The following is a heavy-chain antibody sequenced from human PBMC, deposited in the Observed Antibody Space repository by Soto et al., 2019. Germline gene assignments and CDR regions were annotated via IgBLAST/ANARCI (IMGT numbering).Heavy chain of an antibody. CDR2: ISGIRDYI. D-gene: IGHD3-22*01. CDR1: GFTFSYYT. J-gene: IGHJ4*02. Sequence: GGSLRLSCAASGFTFSYYTVHWVRRAPGKGLEWVSSISGIRDYIRYADSVKGRFTISRDNAKTSLYLQMNSLTAEDTAVYYCAREGVHNYNEYYFDYWGQGALVTVSS. CDR3: AREGVHNYNEYYFDY. V-gene: IGHV3-21*06.